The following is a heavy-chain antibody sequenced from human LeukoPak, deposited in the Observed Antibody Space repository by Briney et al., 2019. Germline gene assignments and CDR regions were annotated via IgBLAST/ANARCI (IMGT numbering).Heavy chain of an antibody. D-gene: IGHD1-26*01. Sequence: PGGSLRLSCAASGXTFRNYWMHWVRQGPGKGLVWVSRINSDGSSTSYADSVKGRFTISRDNAKNTLYLQMNSLRAEDTAVYYCARVSTYSAIDYWGQGTLVTVSS. CDR2: INSDGSST. J-gene: IGHJ4*02. CDR3: ARVSTYSAIDY. CDR1: GXTFRNYW. V-gene: IGHV3-74*01.